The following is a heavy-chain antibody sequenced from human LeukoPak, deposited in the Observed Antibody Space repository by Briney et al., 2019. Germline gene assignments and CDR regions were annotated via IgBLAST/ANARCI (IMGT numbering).Heavy chain of an antibody. CDR1: GFTFNTYA. CDR2: ISGSGGST. CDR3: AKGIVGATTRPYGFDI. J-gene: IGHJ3*02. D-gene: IGHD1-26*01. Sequence: GGSLRLSCAASGFTFNTYAMSWVRQAPGKGLAWVSGISGSGGSTYYPDSVKGRFTISRDNSKNTLYLQMNSLRAEDTAVYYCAKGIVGATTRPYGFDIWGQGTMVTVSS. V-gene: IGHV3-23*01.